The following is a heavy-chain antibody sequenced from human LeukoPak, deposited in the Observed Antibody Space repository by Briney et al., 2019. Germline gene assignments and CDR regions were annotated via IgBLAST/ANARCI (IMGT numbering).Heavy chain of an antibody. CDR3: AREDASAFDI. CDR2: ISSSSSYI. J-gene: IGHJ3*02. CDR1: GFTFSSYS. Sequence: GGSLRHTCAASGFTFSSYSMNWVRQAPGKGLEWVSSISSSSSYIYYADSVKGRFTISRDNAKNSLFLQMNTLRAEDTAVYYCAREDASAFDIWGQGTMVGVSS. V-gene: IGHV3-21*01.